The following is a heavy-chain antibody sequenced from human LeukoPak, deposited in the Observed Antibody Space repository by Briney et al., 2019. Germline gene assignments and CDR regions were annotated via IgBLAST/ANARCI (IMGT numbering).Heavy chain of an antibody. J-gene: IGHJ4*02. CDR2: IWYDGSNK. D-gene: IGHD3-22*01. V-gene: IGHV3-33*06. Sequence: PGGSLRLSCAASGFTFSSYGMHWFRQAPGKGLEWVAVIWYDGSNKYYADSVKGRFTISRDNSKNTLYLQMNSLRAEDTAVYYCAKALREVVMTDWGQGTLVTVSS. CDR1: GFTFSSYG. CDR3: AKALREVVMTD.